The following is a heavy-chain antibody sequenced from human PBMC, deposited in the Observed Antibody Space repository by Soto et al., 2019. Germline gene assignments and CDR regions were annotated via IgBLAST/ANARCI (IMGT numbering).Heavy chain of an antibody. CDR2: IFYSGTT. V-gene: IGHV4-30-4*01. Sequence: PSETLSLTCTVSGGSISSGDDYWNWIRQPPGKGLEWIGYIFYSGTTSYNPSLNSRITMSVDTSKNQFSLKLSSVTAADTAVYYCAKGGDWFGPWGQGTLVTVSS. J-gene: IGHJ5*02. CDR1: GGSISSGDDY. CDR3: AKGGDWFGP.